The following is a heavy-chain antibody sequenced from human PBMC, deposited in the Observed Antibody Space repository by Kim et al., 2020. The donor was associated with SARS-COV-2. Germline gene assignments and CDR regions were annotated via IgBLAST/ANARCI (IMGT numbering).Heavy chain of an antibody. Sequence: GGSLRLSCEASGFTFEDHGMHWVRQAPGKGPEWVALIRGDGGRTYYADSVKGRFTISRDNTKDSLYLQMNSLGTEYTAVYYCTREAPGYSYGYYYSHAMDVWGQGTSVSVSS. CDR3: TREAPGYSYGYYYSHAMDV. D-gene: IGHD5-18*01. CDR1: GFTFEDHG. CDR2: IRGDGGRT. V-gene: IGHV3-43*02. J-gene: IGHJ6*02.